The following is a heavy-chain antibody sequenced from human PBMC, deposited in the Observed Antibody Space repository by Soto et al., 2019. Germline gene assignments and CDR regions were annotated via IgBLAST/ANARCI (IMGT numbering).Heavy chain of an antibody. CDR1: TGSINSGGYY. Sequence: SETLSLTCTVSTGSINSGGYYWSWIRQHPGKGLEWIGYIYYRGSTSYNPSLKSRVIISIDTSKNQFSLELSSVTAADTAVYYCASRVFYRGFDAYFDYWGQGTLVTVSS. D-gene: IGHD5-12*01. CDR2: IYYRGST. CDR3: ASRVFYRGFDAYFDY. J-gene: IGHJ4*02. V-gene: IGHV4-31*03.